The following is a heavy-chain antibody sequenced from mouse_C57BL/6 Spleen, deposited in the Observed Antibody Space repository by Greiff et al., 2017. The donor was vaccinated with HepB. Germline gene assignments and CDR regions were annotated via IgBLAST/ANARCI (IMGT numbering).Heavy chain of an antibody. Sequence: ESGPGLVKPSQSLSLTCSVTGYSITSGYYWNWIRQFPGNKLEWMGYISYDGSNNYNPSLKNRISITRDTSKNQFFLKLNSVTTEDTATYYCAREAVDYFDYWGQGTTLTVSS. D-gene: IGHD1-1*01. CDR1: GYSITSGYY. V-gene: IGHV3-6*01. CDR3: AREAVDYFDY. CDR2: ISYDGSN. J-gene: IGHJ2*01.